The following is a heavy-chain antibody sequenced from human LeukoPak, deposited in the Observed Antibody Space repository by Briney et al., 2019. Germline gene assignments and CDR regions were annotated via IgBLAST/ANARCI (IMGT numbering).Heavy chain of an antibody. J-gene: IGHJ6*02. CDR2: INHSGST. CDR3: ARWRGAAPYYYYGMDV. Sequence: SETLSLTCAVYGGSFSGYYWSWIRQPPGKGLEWIGEINHSGSTNYNSSLKSRVTISVDTSKNQFSLKLSSVTAADTAVYYCARWRGAAPYYYYGMDVWGQGTTVTVSS. V-gene: IGHV4-34*01. CDR1: GGSFSGYY. D-gene: IGHD1-26*01.